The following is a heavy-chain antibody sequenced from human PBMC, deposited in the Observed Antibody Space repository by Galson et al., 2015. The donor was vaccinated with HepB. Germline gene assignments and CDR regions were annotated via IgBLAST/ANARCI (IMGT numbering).Heavy chain of an antibody. CDR2: IYYSGNT. J-gene: IGHJ6*02. CDR3: ARSGTSTSWLYYYYGMDV. D-gene: IGHD2-2*01. V-gene: IGHV4-59*01. CDR1: GGSLSGSY. Sequence: SETLSLTCTVSGGSLSGSYWSWTRQPPGKGLEWIGYIYYSGNTNYNPSLKSRVTMSLDISENQFSLKLSSVTAADTAVYYCARSGTSTSWLYYYYGMDVWGQGTTVTVSS.